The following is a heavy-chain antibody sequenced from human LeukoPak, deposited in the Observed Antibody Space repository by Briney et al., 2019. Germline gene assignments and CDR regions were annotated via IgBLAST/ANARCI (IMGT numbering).Heavy chain of an antibody. Sequence: AXVXVSCKAXGYTFTGYYMHWVRQAPGQGLEWMGWINPNSGGTNYAQKFQGWVTMTRDTSISTAYMELSRLRSDDTAVYYCARGESFDYWGQGTLVTVSS. V-gene: IGHV1-2*04. CDR2: INPNSGGT. CDR3: ARGESFDY. CDR1: GYTFTGYY. J-gene: IGHJ4*02.